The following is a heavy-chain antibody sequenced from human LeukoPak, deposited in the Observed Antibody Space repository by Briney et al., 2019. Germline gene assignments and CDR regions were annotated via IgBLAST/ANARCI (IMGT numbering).Heavy chain of an antibody. D-gene: IGHD2-15*01. Sequence: PSETLSLTCAVYGGSFSGYYWSWIRQPPGKGLEWIGEINHSGSTNYNPSLKSRVTISVDTSKNQFSLKLSSVTAADTAVYYCARKVVAAPTARSYYYYYYGMDVWGQGTTVTVSS. CDR3: ARKVVAAPTARSYYYYYYGMDV. CDR2: INHSGST. V-gene: IGHV4-34*01. J-gene: IGHJ6*02. CDR1: GGSFSGYY.